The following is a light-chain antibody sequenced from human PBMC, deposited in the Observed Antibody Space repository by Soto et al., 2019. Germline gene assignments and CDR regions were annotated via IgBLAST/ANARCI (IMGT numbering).Light chain of an antibody. V-gene: IGKV3-20*01. CDR2: GAS. CDR1: QRVSARY. Sequence: WTQNARTLFLYRRDRDPLSCRASQRVSARYLAWYHQKPGQAPRLLIFGASDRATGIPDRFSGSGSGADISLSIDVLAPEHFGLYNYQEHSEPPRTGAQGTKVDIK. CDR3: QEHSEPPRT. J-gene: IGKJ1*01.